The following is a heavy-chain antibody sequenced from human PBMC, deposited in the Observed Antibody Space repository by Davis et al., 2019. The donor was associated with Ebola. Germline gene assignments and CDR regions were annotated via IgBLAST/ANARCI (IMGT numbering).Heavy chain of an antibody. V-gene: IGHV4-59*01. J-gene: IGHJ6*04. CDR2: IYGGST. Sequence: MPSETLSLTCTVSGGSISSYYWTWIRQPPGTGLEWLGYIYGGSTNYNPSLKSRVTISVDTSQNQVSLKLSSVTAADTAVYYCARALGRRYYYYGMDVWGKGTTVTVSA. CDR3: ARALGRRYYYYGMDV. D-gene: IGHD7-27*01. CDR1: GGSISSYY.